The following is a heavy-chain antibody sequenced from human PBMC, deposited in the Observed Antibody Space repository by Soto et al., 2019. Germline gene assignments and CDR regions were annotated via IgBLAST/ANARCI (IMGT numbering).Heavy chain of an antibody. J-gene: IGHJ6*02. CDR3: ASWTRSPSISSGGLENYYGMDV. CDR2: IDPSDSYT. Sequence: GESLKISCKGSGYSFTSYWISWVRQMPGKGLEWMGRIDPSDSYTNYSPSFQGHVTISADKSISTAYLQWSSLKASDTAMYYCASWTRSPSISSGGLENYYGMDVWGQGTTVTVSS. V-gene: IGHV5-10-1*01. D-gene: IGHD6-19*01. CDR1: GYSFTSYW.